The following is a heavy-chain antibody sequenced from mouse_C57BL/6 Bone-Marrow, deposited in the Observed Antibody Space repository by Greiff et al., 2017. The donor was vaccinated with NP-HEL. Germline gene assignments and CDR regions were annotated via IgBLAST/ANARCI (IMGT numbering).Heavy chain of an antibody. Sequence: EVQRVESGGDLVKPGGSLKLSCAASGFTFSSYGMSWVRQTPDKRLEWVATISSGGSYTYYPDSVKGRFTISRDNAKNTLYLQMSSLKSEDTAMYYCARHDTTVGAMDYWGQGTSVTVSS. CDR3: ARHDTTVGAMDY. V-gene: IGHV5-6*01. CDR1: GFTFSSYG. D-gene: IGHD1-1*01. J-gene: IGHJ4*01. CDR2: ISSGGSYT.